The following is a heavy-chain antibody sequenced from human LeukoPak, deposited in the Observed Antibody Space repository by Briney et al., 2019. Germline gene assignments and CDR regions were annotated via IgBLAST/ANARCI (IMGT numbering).Heavy chain of an antibody. CDR1: GYTFTSYD. Sequence: ASVRVSCKASGYTFTSYDINWVRQAPGQGLEWMGWMNPNSGNTGYAQKFQGRVTITRNTSISTAYMELSSLRSEDTAVYYCARAVYGYSSSNWFDPWGQGTLVTVSS. V-gene: IGHV1-8*03. CDR2: MNPNSGNT. D-gene: IGHD6-13*01. CDR3: ARAVYGYSSSNWFDP. J-gene: IGHJ5*02.